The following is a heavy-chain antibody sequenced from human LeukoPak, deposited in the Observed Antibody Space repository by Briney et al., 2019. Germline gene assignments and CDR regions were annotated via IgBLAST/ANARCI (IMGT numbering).Heavy chain of an antibody. V-gene: IGHV4-59*01. CDR2: MYYSGST. Sequence: SETLSLTCTVSGGSISSYFWSWIRQPPGKGLEWIGYMYYSGSTKYNPSLKSRVTISVNTSKSQFSLKMSSVTAADTAIYYCARDYYGSGSQDIWGQGTLVTVSS. J-gene: IGHJ4*02. CDR1: GGSISSYF. CDR3: ARDYYGSGSQDI. D-gene: IGHD3-10*01.